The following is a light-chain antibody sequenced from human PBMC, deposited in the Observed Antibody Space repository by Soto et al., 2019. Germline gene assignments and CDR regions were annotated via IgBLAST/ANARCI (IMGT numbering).Light chain of an antibody. V-gene: IGLV2-8*01. CDR2: EVS. J-gene: IGLJ1*01. CDR3: SSYAGSNNLYV. Sequence: QSALTQPPSASGSPRPSVTISCTGTSSDVGGYNYVSWYQQHPGKAPKHMIYEVSKRPSGVPDRFSGSKSGNTASLTVSGLQAEDEADYYCSSYAGSNNLYVFGTGTKVTVL. CDR1: SSDVGGYNY.